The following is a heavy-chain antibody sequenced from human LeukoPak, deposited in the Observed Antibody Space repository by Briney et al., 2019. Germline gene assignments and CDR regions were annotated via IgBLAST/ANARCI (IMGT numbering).Heavy chain of an antibody. CDR1: GFTFGSYA. D-gene: IGHD3-22*01. CDR3: ARASYHYDSSDSKGAFDN. CDR2: ISHDGSNK. V-gene: IGHV3-30-3*01. J-gene: IGHJ3*02. Sequence: GGSLRLSCAASGFTFGSYAMHWVRQAPGKGLEWVAVISHDGSNKYNADSVKGRFTISRDNSKNTLYLQMNSLRTEDTAVYYCARASYHYDSSDSKGAFDNWGQGTMVTVSS.